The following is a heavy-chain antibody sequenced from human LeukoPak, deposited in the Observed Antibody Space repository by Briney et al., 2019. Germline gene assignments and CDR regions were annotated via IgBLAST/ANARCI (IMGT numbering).Heavy chain of an antibody. D-gene: IGHD4-17*01. CDR2: IYYSGST. J-gene: IGHJ4*02. Sequence: SETLSLTCTVSGGSISSYYWGWIRQPPGKGLGWIGSIYYSGSTYYNPSLKSRVTISVDTSKNQFSLKLSSVTAADTAVYYCARHSGDYGDLDYWGQGTLVTVSS. CDR3: ARHSGDYGDLDY. CDR1: GGSISSYY. V-gene: IGHV4-39*01.